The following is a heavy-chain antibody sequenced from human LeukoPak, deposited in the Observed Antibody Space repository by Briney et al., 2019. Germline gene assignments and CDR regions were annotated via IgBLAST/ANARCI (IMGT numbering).Heavy chain of an antibody. V-gene: IGHV4-34*01. D-gene: IGHD2-2*01. CDR2: INHSGST. J-gene: IGHJ5*02. CDR1: GGSFSGYY. Sequence: PSETLSLTCAVYGGSFSGYYWSWIRQPPGKGLEWIGEINHSGSTNYNPSLKSRATISVDTSKNQFSLKLSSVTAADTAVYYCARADYCSSTSCYAEKPWFDPWGQGTLVTVSS. CDR3: ARADYCSSTSCYAEKPWFDP.